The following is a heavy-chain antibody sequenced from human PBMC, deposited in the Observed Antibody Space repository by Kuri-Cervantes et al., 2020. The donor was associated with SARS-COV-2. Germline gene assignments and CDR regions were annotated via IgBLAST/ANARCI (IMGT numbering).Heavy chain of an antibody. CDR1: GYILSELS. D-gene: IGHD2-2*01. CDR2: FDPEDGRT. CDR3: ATVSPIVVVPAAMVASFRYFDY. J-gene: IGHJ4*02. V-gene: IGHV1-24*01. Sequence: ASVKVSCKVSGYILSELSIYWVRQAPGKGLEWMGGFDPEDGRTIYAQEFQGRVTMTEDTSTDTAYMELSSLRSEDTAVYYCATVSPIVVVPAAMVASFRYFDYWGQGTLVTVSS.